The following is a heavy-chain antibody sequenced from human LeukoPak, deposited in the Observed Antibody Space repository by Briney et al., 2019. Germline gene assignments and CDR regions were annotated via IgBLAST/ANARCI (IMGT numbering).Heavy chain of an antibody. CDR3: VRDDRSYGVDY. Sequence: GGSLRLSCAASGFTFSSYWMHWVRQAPGKGLVWVSRINSDGSSTSYADSVKGRFTISRDNAKNTLYLQMNSLRAEDTAVYYCVRDDRSYGVDYWGQGTPVTVSS. CDR1: GFTFSSYW. J-gene: IGHJ4*02. V-gene: IGHV3-74*01. CDR2: INSDGSST. D-gene: IGHD4-17*01.